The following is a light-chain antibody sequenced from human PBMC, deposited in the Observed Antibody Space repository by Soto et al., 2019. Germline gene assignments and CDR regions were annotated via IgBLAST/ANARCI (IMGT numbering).Light chain of an antibody. CDR3: QQSYSIPVT. CDR2: ATF. V-gene: IGKV1-39*01. CDR1: YTISGY. J-gene: IGKJ5*01. Sequence: DVQMTQSPASLSASVGDRVCITCRTSYTISGYLNWWQQKPGKAPNLLIYATFKLQSGVPSRFSGSASGAEFTLTITNVQPEDFATYYCQQSYSIPVTFGPGTRLA.